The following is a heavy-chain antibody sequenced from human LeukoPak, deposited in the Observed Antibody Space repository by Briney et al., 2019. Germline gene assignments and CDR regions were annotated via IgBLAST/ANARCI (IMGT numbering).Heavy chain of an antibody. CDR1: GFTFSDYY. CDR3: AKDNYDYGDYDGGDY. Sequence: PGGSLRLSCAASGFTFSDYYMSWIRQAPGKGLEWVSYISSSGSTIYYADSVEGRFTISRDNAKNSLYLQMNSLRAEDTAVYYCAKDNYDYGDYDGGDYWGQGTLVTVSS. J-gene: IGHJ4*02. V-gene: IGHV3-11*04. D-gene: IGHD4-17*01. CDR2: ISSSGSTI.